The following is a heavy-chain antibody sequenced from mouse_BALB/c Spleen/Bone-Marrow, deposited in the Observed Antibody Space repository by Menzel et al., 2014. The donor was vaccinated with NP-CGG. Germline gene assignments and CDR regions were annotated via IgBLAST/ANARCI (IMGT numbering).Heavy chain of an antibody. D-gene: IGHD2-1*01. CDR3: ARNQGNYVSWFAY. Sequence: VQLQQSGPGLVQPSQSLSITCTVSGFSLTSYGVHWVRQSPGKGLEWLGVIWSGGSTDYNAAFISRLSVSKDNSKSQVFFKMNSLQANDTAIYYCARNQGNYVSWFAYWGQGTLVTVSA. V-gene: IGHV2-2*02. CDR2: IWSGGST. CDR1: GFSLTSYG. J-gene: IGHJ3*01.